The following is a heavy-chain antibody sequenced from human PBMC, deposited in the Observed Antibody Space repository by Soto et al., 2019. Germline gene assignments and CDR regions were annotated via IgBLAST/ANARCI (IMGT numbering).Heavy chain of an antibody. V-gene: IGHV3-23*01. D-gene: IGHD3-3*01. CDR2: INNKGDNT. J-gene: IGHJ4*01. CDR3: AKTNNYYFWRGFFPSFDY. CDR1: GFTFTSYA. Sequence: GGSLRLSCAASGFTFTSYAMTWVRQAPGKGLEWVSIINNKGDNTYYADSVKGRFTISRDNSKNTLYLQMNSLRAEDTALYYCAKTNNYYFWRGFFPSFDYCGHGTLVTVSS.